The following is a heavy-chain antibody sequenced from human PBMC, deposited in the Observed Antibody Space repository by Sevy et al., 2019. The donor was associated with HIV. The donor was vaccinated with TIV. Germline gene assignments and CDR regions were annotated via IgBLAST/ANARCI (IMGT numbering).Heavy chain of an antibody. CDR3: ATASLWGDSVVSHPSFDS. Sequence: GGSLRLSCAASGFAFNDFAMNWLRQLPGKGLEWVAIISYDGRKKFYADSVKGRFTISRDNSKNVVYLQMNSLRPEDTAVYFCATASLWGDSVVSHPSFDSWGQGTLVTVSS. J-gene: IGHJ4*02. V-gene: IGHV3-30*04. D-gene: IGHD3-16*01. CDR2: ISYDGRKK. CDR1: GFAFNDFA.